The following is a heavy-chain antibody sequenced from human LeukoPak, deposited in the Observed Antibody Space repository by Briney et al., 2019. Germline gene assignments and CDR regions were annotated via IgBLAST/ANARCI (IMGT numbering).Heavy chain of an antibody. J-gene: IGHJ5*02. Sequence: SETLSLTRTVSGGSISSGGYYWSWIRQHPGKGLEWIGYIYYSGSTYYNPSLKSRVTISVDTSKNQFSLKLSSVTAADTAVYYCAREGGRATGPWGQGTLVTVSS. CDR3: AREGGRATGP. CDR2: IYYSGST. CDR1: GGSISSGGYY. D-gene: IGHD5-12*01. V-gene: IGHV4-31*03.